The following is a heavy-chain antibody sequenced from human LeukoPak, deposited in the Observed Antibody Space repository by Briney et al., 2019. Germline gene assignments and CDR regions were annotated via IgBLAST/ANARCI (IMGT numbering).Heavy chain of an antibody. CDR1: GGSISSSSYD. Sequence: SETLSLTCTVSGGSISSSSYDWGWIRQPPGKGLEWIGSIYYSGSTYYNPSLKSRVTISVDTSKNQFSLKLSSVTAADTAVYYCARWMVRGVIAQYWGQGTLVTVSS. V-gene: IGHV4-39*01. CDR2: IYYSGST. J-gene: IGHJ4*02. D-gene: IGHD3-10*01. CDR3: ARWMVRGVIAQY.